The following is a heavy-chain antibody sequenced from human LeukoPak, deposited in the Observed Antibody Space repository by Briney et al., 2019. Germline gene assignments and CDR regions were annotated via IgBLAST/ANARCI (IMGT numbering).Heavy chain of an antibody. V-gene: IGHV4-39*01. Sequence: SETLSLTCTVSGGSISSTTHDWGWVRQPPGKGLEWIGRIYYSGNTYYNPSLQSRVTISIDTSKNQFSLKLISVTAADTAVYYCARRERRGAGDFDYWGQGTLVTVS. D-gene: IGHD1-26*01. CDR2: IYYSGNT. CDR1: GGSISSTTHD. J-gene: IGHJ4*02. CDR3: ARRERRGAGDFDY.